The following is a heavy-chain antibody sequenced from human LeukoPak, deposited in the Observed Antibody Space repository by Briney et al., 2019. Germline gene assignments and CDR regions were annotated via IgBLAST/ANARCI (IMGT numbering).Heavy chain of an antibody. Sequence: PGRSLRLSCAASGFTFRSYGMHWVRQAPGKGLEWVAVISYDGSKEHYGDSVKGRFSISRDNSKNTLYLQMNSLRAEDTAVYYCAKEYDSLYYFDYWGQGTLVTASS. D-gene: IGHD3-16*01. CDR3: AKEYDSLYYFDY. CDR1: GFTFRSYG. V-gene: IGHV3-30*18. CDR2: ISYDGSKE. J-gene: IGHJ4*02.